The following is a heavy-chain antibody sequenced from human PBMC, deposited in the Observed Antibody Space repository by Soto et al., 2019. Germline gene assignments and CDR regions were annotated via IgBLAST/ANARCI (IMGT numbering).Heavy chain of an antibody. J-gene: IGHJ6*03. V-gene: IGHV3-7*01. CDR1: GFTFSSYW. Sequence: GGSLRLSCAASGFTFSSYWMSWVRQAPGKGLEWVANIKQDGSEKYYVDSVKGRFTISRDNAKNSLYLQMNSLRAEDTAVYYCARVALCSSTSCYFDYYYMDVWGKGTTVTVSS. CDR2: IKQDGSEK. CDR3: ARVALCSSTSCYFDYYYMDV. D-gene: IGHD2-2*01.